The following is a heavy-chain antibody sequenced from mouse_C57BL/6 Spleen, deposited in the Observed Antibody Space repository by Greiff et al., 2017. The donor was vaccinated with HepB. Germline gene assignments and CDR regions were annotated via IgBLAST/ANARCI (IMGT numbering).Heavy chain of an antibody. Sequence: EVKLVESGGGLVKPGGSLKLSCAASGFTFSSYAMSWVRQTPEKRLEWVATISDGGSYTYYPDNVKGRFTISRDNAKNNLYLQMSHLKSEDTAMYYCAREGRRDAMDYWGQGTSVTVSS. CDR1: GFTFSSYA. V-gene: IGHV5-4*01. CDR3: AREGRRDAMDY. J-gene: IGHJ4*01. CDR2: ISDGGSYT.